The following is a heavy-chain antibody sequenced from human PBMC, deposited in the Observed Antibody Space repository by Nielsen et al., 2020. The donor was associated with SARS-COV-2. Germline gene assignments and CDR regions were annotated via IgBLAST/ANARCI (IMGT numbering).Heavy chain of an antibody. J-gene: IGHJ4*02. CDR2: ISYDGSNK. CDR3: ARRYSSSWYYFDY. V-gene: IGHV3-30-3*01. Sequence: GESLKISCAASGFTFSSYAMHWVRQAPGKGLEWVAVISYDGSNKYYADSVKGRFTISRDNSKNTLYLQMNSLRAEDTAVYYCARRYSSSWYYFDYWGQGTLVTVSS. D-gene: IGHD6-13*01. CDR1: GFTFSSYA.